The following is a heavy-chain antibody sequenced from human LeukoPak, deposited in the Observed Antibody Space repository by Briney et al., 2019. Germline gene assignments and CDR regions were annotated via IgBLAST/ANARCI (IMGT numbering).Heavy chain of an antibody. V-gene: IGHV1-46*01. CDR1: GGTFSSYA. Sequence: GASVKVSCKASGGTFSSYAISWVRQAPGQGLEWMGIINPSGGSTSYAQKFQGRVTMTRDTSTSTVYMELSSLRSEDTAVYYCARAGDCSGWTGHFFDYWGQGTLVTVSS. CDR3: ARAGDCSGWTGHFFDY. D-gene: IGHD6-19*01. J-gene: IGHJ4*02. CDR2: INPSGGST.